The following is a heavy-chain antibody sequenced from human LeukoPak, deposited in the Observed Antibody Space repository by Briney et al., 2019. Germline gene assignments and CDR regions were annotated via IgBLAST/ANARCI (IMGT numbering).Heavy chain of an antibody. CDR3: AKDLRTGLVVIGFDY. V-gene: IGHV3-53*01. Sequence: QPGGSLRLSCAASGFSVSSNYMSWVRRAPGKGLEWVSVIYNSGTTKYADSVKGRFTIARDNSKNTLYLQMNSLRAEDTAVYHCAKDLRTGLVVIGFDYWGQGTLVTVSS. CDR1: GFSVSSNY. CDR2: IYNSGTT. D-gene: IGHD3-22*01. J-gene: IGHJ4*02.